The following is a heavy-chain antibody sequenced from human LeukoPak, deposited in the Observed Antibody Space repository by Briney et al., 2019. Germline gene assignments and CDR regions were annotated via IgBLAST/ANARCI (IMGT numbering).Heavy chain of an antibody. CDR1: GFIFSSYW. V-gene: IGHV3-7*01. CDR2: INQDGSEK. CDR3: ARDSPDY. J-gene: IGHJ4*02. Sequence: PGGSLRLSCAASGFIFSSYWMGWVRQAPGKGLEWVANINQDGSEKHYVDSVKGRFTISRDNAKNSLYLQMNSLRAEDTTVYCCARDSPDYWGQGALVTVSS.